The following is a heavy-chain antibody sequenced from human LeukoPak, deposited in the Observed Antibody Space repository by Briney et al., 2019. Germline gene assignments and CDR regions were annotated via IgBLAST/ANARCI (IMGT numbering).Heavy chain of an antibody. CDR3: ARKRPEASPWGYSSGWRDAFDI. J-gene: IGHJ3*02. CDR1: GFTFSSYS. Sequence: GGSLRLSCAASGFTFSSYSMNWVRQAPGKGLEWVSYISSSSSTIYYADSVKGRFTISRDNAKNSLYLQMNSLRAEDTAVYYCARKRPEASPWGYSSGWRDAFDIWGQGTMVTVSS. CDR2: ISSSSSTI. D-gene: IGHD6-19*01. V-gene: IGHV3-48*04.